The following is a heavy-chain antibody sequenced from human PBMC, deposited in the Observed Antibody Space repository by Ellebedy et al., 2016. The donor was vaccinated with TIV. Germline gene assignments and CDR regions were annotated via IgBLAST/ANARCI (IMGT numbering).Heavy chain of an antibody. CDR3: ATDGSYGDYRSPTHAFVM. Sequence: GGSLRLSCGASGFSFRSYWMTWVRQAPGKGLEWVANINQDGSQKNYVDSVQGRLTISRDNARNSLNLQMNSVRAEDAAVYYCATDGSYGDYRSPTHAFVMWGQGTMVIVSS. CDR2: INQDGSQK. J-gene: IGHJ3*02. CDR1: GFSFRSYW. V-gene: IGHV3-7*01. D-gene: IGHD4-17*01.